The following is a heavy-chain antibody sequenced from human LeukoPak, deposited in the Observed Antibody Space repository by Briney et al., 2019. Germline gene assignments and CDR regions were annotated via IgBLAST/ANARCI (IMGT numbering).Heavy chain of an antibody. CDR2: IYYSGST. D-gene: IGHD1-26*01. J-gene: IGHJ4*02. CDR3: ARALGACDY. CDR1: GGSISSGGYY. V-gene: IGHV4-31*03. Sequence: PSETLSLTCTVSGGSISSGGYYWRWIRQHPGKGLEWIGYIYYSGSTYYNPSLKSRVTISVNTSKNQCSLKLSSVTAADTSVYYXARALGACDYWGQGTLVTVSS.